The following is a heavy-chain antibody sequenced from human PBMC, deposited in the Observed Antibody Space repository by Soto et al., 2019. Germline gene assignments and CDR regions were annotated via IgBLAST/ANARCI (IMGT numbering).Heavy chain of an antibody. J-gene: IGHJ4*02. CDR1: GFTFSSYS. V-gene: IGHV3-48*02. D-gene: IGHD1-26*01. CDR2: ISSSSSTI. Sequence: EVQLVESGGGLVQPGRSLRLSCAASGFTFSSYSMNWVRQAPGKGLEWVSYISSSSSTIYYADSVKGRFTISRDNAKNALYLQMNSLRDEDTAVYDFARGFGGATRLGDCLGQRTMVTFSS. CDR3: ARGFGGATRLGDC.